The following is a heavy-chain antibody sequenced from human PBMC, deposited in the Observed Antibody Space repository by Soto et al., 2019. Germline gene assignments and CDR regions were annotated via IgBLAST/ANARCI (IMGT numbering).Heavy chain of an antibody. D-gene: IGHD2-15*01. Sequence: SETLSLTCTVSGGSISDISYCWGWIRQPPGKGLQWIGCMFYSGATYYNPSLKNRVTLSVDTSNNEFSLKLVSVTAPDTAVYYCARHKSGSDWLDPWGQGTLVTISS. CDR2: MFYSGAT. CDR1: GGSISDISYC. CDR3: ARHKSGSDWLDP. J-gene: IGHJ5*02. V-gene: IGHV4-39*01.